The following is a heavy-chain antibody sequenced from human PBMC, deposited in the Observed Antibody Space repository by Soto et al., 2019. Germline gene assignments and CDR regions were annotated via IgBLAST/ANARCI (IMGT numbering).Heavy chain of an antibody. CDR3: AHRILRTVFGLVTTTAIYFDF. CDR1: GFSLTTSGVG. Sequence: QITLNESGPTVVKPAETLTLTCTFSGFSLTTSGVGVGWIRQSPGKAPEWLALIYWDDDKRYSASLKSRLTITKDTSKNQVVLTMASVDPADIATYYCAHRILRTVFGLVTTTAIYFDFWGQGTPVVFSS. CDR2: IYWDDDK. J-gene: IGHJ4*02. D-gene: IGHD3-3*01. V-gene: IGHV2-5*02.